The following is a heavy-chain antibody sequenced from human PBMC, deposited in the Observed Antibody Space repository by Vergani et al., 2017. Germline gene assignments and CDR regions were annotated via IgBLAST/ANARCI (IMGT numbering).Heavy chain of an antibody. CDR2: IRNKANDYTT. Sequence: VQLVESGGGLVQPGGSLRLSCAASGFIFSDHYMDWVRQAPGKGLEWVGRIRNKANDYTTQYAASVKGRFTISRDDSKSYLYLQMNSLRAEDTAVYYCXKAESTNVPDIVVVPAAIRNFDLWGRGTLVTVSS. J-gene: IGHJ2*01. CDR1: GFIFSDHY. D-gene: IGHD2-2*01. CDR3: XKAESTNVPDIVVVPAAIRNFDL. V-gene: IGHV3-72*01.